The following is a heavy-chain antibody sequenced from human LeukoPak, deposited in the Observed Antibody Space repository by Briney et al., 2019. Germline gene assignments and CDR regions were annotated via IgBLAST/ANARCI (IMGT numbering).Heavy chain of an antibody. J-gene: IGHJ5*02. CDR1: GYSFSNLH. Sequence: ASVEVYCKASGYSFSNLHINWVRQASGQGLEWIGWVSPKTGDRGYALKFQGRVTMTSDTSETTVYMEVRSLTSEDTAVYYCARTPPKGDIDTWGQGTMVTVSS. CDR3: ARTPPKGDIDT. V-gene: IGHV1-8*01. CDR2: VSPKTGDR. D-gene: IGHD2-21*02.